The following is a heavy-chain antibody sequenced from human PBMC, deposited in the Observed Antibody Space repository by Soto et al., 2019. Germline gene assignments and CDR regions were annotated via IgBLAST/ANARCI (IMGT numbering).Heavy chain of an antibody. CDR2: IDPKSGGT. CDR3: ARGPAVRSPMIGVAAAPIHY. CDR1: VNTFTGYD. D-gene: IGHD2-15*01. V-gene: IGHV1-2*04. Sequence: GASVKVSSKAPVNTFTGYDMNWGRRSPGQGIKWRGWIDPKSGGTNYEKKFQGWVTMTRDTSISTAYMELSRLRSDDTAVYYCARGPAVRSPMIGVAAAPIHYRGTGTLLT. J-gene: IGHJ4*02.